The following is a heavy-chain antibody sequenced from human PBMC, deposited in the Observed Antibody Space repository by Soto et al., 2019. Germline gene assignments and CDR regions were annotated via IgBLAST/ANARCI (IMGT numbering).Heavy chain of an antibody. J-gene: IGHJ4*02. CDR2: IKEDGSDK. CDR3: ARYALGALSYGRPIDS. D-gene: IGHD5-18*01. CDR1: GFMFSNYW. V-gene: IGHV3-7*03. Sequence: PGGSLRLSCAASGFMFSNYWMSWVRQAPGRGLEWVANIKEDGSDKYYVDSVKGRFTISRDNAKNLLYVQMNSLRVDDTAVYYCARYALGALSYGRPIDSWGQGTLVTVSS.